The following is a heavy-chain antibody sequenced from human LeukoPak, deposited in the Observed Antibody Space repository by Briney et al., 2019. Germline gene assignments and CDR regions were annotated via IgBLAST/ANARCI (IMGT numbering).Heavy chain of an antibody. J-gene: IGHJ4*02. D-gene: IGHD6-19*01. CDR3: ARGGDSSGCYDY. Sequence: ASVKVSCKASGYTFTSYDINWVRQATGQGLEWMGWMNTNSGNTGYAQKFQGRVTMTRNTSISTAYMELSSLRSEDTAVYYCARGGDSSGCYDYWGQGTLVTVSS. CDR1: GYTFTSYD. V-gene: IGHV1-8*01. CDR2: MNTNSGNT.